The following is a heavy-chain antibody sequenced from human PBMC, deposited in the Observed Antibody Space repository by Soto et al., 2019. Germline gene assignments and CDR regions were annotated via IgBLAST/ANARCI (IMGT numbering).Heavy chain of an antibody. V-gene: IGHV2-5*02. D-gene: IGHD6-19*01. Sequence: QITLKESGPTLVKPTQTLTLTCTFSGFSLTTSGVGVAWIRQPPGKALEWLALIYWDDDKRYSSSLKTRLTITKDTSKNQVVLRLTNVDPVDTATYYCAHRRGNGWLTNGGQGTLVTVSA. CDR1: GFSLTTSGVG. CDR3: AHRRGNGWLTN. J-gene: IGHJ1*01. CDR2: IYWDDDK.